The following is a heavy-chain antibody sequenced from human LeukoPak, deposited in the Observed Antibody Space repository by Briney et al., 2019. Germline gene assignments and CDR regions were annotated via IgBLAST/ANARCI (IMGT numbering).Heavy chain of an antibody. CDR1: GFTFSNYG. CDR3: AKDSGGNRIVWFDY. CDR2: IRYDGSNK. J-gene: IGHJ4*02. V-gene: IGHV3-30*02. Sequence: GGSLRLACAAYGFTFSNYGMHWVRQVPGKGLEWVTFIRYDGSNKYHADAVKGRFTISRDNSKNTLYLQMNSLRPEDAAVYYCAKDSGGNRIVWFDYWGQGTLVTVSS. D-gene: IGHD4-23*01.